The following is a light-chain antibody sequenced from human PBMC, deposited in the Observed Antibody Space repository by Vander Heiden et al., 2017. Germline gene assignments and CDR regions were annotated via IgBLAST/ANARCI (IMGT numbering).Light chain of an antibody. CDR2: AAF. CDR3: QQSYIPPYT. J-gene: IGKJ2*01. V-gene: IGKV1-39*01. Sequence: IQMPQFQSSRSASVLDRFNITCLASHSISSYLHYDQHKQGKATRLLIYAAFSLQTGVPSRFRGSGSGPDFTLTISSLQPEDFATYYCQQSYIPPYTFGQGTNLEIK. CDR1: HSISSY.